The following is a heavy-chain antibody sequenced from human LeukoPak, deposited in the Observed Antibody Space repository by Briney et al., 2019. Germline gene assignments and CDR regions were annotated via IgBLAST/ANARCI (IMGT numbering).Heavy chain of an antibody. CDR1: GFTFNNYA. D-gene: IGHD5-18*01. CDR2: ISYDGSNK. Sequence: PGGSLSLSCAASGFTFNNYAMHWVRQAPGKGLEWVAVISYDGSNKYYADSVKGRFTISRDNSKNTLYLQMNSLRAEDTAVYYCARSGRRGYSYGYRFKYYFDYWGQGTLVTVSS. CDR3: ARSGRRGYSYGYRFKYYFDY. J-gene: IGHJ4*02. V-gene: IGHV3-30*04.